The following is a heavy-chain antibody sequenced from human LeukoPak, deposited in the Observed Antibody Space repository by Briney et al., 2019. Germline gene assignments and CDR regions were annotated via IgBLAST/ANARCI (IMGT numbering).Heavy chain of an antibody. V-gene: IGHV5-51*01. CDR2: IYPDDSNI. CDR1: GYRFSTSW. J-gene: IGHJ4*02. D-gene: IGHD2-2*03. CDR3: ARLATGYGKIDY. Sequence: GEPLKISCKGSGYRFSTSWIGWVRQLPGKGLEWMVMIYPDDSNIRYGPSFQGQVTISADKSISTAYLHWNSLKASDTAMYYCARLATGYGKIDYWGQGTLVTVSS.